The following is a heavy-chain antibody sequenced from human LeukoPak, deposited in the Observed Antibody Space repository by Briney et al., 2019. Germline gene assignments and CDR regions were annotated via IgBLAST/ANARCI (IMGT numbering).Heavy chain of an antibody. CDR2: VYHSGST. CDR3: AKYGSGSYLDY. V-gene: IGHV4-61*05. D-gene: IGHD3-10*01. Sequence: PSETLSLTCTVSGGSISSSSYYWGWIRQPPGKGLEWIGYVYHSGSTNYNPSLKSRVTISADTSKNQLSLKMSSVTAADTAVYYCAKYGSGSYLDYWGQGTLVTVSS. J-gene: IGHJ4*02. CDR1: GGSISSSSYY.